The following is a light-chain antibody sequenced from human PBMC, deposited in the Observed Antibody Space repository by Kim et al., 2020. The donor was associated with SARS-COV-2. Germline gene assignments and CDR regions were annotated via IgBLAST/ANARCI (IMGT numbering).Light chain of an antibody. CDR3: ATWDDSLSGPWV. V-gene: IGLV1-47*01. J-gene: IGLJ3*02. CDR1: SSNIGSNY. CDR2: RNN. Sequence: ELTQPPSASGTPGQRVTISCSGSSSNIGSNYVYWYQQLPGTAPKLLIYRNNQRPSGVPDRFSGSKSGTSASLAISGLRSEDEADYYCATWDDSLSGPWVFGGGTQLTVL.